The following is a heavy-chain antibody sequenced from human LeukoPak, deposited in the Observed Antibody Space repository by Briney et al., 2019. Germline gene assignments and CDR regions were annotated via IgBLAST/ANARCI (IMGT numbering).Heavy chain of an antibody. V-gene: IGHV3-7*01. J-gene: IGHJ3*02. D-gene: IGHD3-16*01. CDR2: MNPDGSHR. CDR3: TGDVREAYDI. CDR1: GFRFGGFW. Sequence: GGSLRLSREASGFRFGGFWMNWVRQAPGKGPERVANMNPDGSHRLYVASVRGRFTISRDNAKNLLYLQMNSLRVEDTAVYYCTGDVREAYDIWGHGTMVTVSS.